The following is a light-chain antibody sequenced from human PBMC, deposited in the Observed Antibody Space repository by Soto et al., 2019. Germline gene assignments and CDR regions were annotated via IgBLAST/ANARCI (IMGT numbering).Light chain of an antibody. CDR2: EVS. CDR1: SSDVGGYKY. Sequence: QSALTQPPSASGSPGQSVTISCTGISSDVGGYKYVSWYQQHPGKAPKFMIYEVSKRPSGVPDRFSGSKSGDTASLTISGLQAADEADYYCSSYAGSSWVFGGGTKLTVL. J-gene: IGLJ3*02. V-gene: IGLV2-8*01. CDR3: SSYAGSSWV.